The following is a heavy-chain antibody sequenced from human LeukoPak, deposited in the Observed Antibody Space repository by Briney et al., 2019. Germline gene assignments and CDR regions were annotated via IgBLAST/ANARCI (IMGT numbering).Heavy chain of an antibody. Sequence: GGSLRLSCAASGFTFSSYAMHWVRQAPGKGLEYVSAISSNGGSTYYANSVKGRFTISRDNSKNTLYLQMGSLRAEDMAVYYCARGAARSSIYFDYWGQGTLVTVSS. CDR2: ISSNGGST. CDR3: ARGAARSSIYFDY. CDR1: GFTFSSYA. V-gene: IGHV3-64*01. J-gene: IGHJ4*02. D-gene: IGHD6-6*01.